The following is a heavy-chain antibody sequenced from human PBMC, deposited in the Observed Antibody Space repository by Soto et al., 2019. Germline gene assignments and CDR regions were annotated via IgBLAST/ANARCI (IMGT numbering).Heavy chain of an antibody. J-gene: IGHJ6*02. CDR2: ISGYNGDT. V-gene: IGHV1-18*01. Sequence: ASVKVSCKASGYTFTRYGISLVRQAPGQGLEWMGWISGYNGDTNYAQKFQDRVSMTIDTSTGTAYMELRSLTSDDTAIYYCAKNGQPPYYYYGLDVWGQGTKVTVSS. CDR1: GYTFTRYG. CDR3: AKNGQPPYYYYGLDV. D-gene: IGHD2-8*01.